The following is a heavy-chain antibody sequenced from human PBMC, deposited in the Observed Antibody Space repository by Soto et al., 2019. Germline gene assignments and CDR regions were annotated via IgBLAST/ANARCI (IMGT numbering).Heavy chain of an antibody. D-gene: IGHD3-10*01. J-gene: IGHJ4*02. CDR2: INHSGST. CDR1: GGSFSGYY. Sequence: SETLSLTCAVYGGSFSGYYWSWIRQPPGKGLEWIGEINHSGSTNYNPSLKSRVTISVDTSKNQFSLKLSSVTAADTAVYYCARGDSMVRGVVYYFDYWGQGTLVTVSS. V-gene: IGHV4-34*01. CDR3: ARGDSMVRGVVYYFDY.